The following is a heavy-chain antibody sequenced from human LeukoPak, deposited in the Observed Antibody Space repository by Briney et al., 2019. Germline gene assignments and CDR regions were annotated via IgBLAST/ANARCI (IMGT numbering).Heavy chain of an antibody. CDR2: TYYRSKWYN. D-gene: IGHD3-22*01. CDR1: GDSVSSNSAA. V-gene: IGHV6-1*01. Sequence: SQTLSLTCAISGDSVSSNSAAWNWIRQCPSRGLEWLGRTYYRSKWYNDYAVSVKRRITINPDTSKNQLSLQLNSVTPEDTAVYYCARATMIPRGFDYWGQGTLVTVSS. CDR3: ARATMIPRGFDY. J-gene: IGHJ4*02.